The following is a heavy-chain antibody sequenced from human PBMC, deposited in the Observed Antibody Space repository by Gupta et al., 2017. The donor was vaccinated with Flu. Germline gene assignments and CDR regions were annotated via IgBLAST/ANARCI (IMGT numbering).Heavy chain of an antibody. Sequence: ETLSLPCTVSDGSISSGSYYWTWIRQPPGKGLEWIGSGSSYHNPSLRSRVTLSIDTPKNQFSLKLRSVTAADTAVYYCARLSRLAYNLHAFDVWGQGT. CDR1: DGSISSGSYY. CDR3: ARLSRLAYNLHAFDV. V-gene: IGHV4-39*01. CDR2: GSS. J-gene: IGHJ3*01. D-gene: IGHD1-1*01.